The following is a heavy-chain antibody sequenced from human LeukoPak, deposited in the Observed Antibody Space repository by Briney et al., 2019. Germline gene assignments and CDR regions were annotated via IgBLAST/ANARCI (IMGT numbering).Heavy chain of an antibody. J-gene: IGHJ4*02. D-gene: IGHD1/OR15-1a*01. CDR2: INPNSGGT. V-gene: IGHV1-2*02. CDR3: ARVPTAEQSDY. Sequence: ASVKVSCKASGYTFTGYYMHWVRQAPGQGLEWMGWINPNSGGTNYAQKFQGRVTMTRDTSIGTVYMELSRLRSDDTAVYYCARVPTAEQSDYWGQGTLVTVSS. CDR1: GYTFTGYY.